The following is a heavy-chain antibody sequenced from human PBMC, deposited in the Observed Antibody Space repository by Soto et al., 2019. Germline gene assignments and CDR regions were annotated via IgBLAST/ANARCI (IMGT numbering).Heavy chain of an antibody. CDR3: VRDNYDFWSGSFDY. CDR1: GGSISSGGYY. Sequence: SETLSLTCTVSGGSISSGGYYWSWIRQHPGKGLEWIGYIYYSGSTYYNPSLKSRVTISVDTSKNQFSLKLSSVTAADTAVYYCVRDNYDFWSGSFDYWGQGTLVTGSS. J-gene: IGHJ4*02. D-gene: IGHD3-3*01. CDR2: IYYSGST. V-gene: IGHV4-31*03.